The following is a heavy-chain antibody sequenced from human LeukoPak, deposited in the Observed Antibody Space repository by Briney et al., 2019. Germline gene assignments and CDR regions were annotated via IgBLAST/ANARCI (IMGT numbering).Heavy chain of an antibody. CDR2: MNPNSGNT. Sequence: GASVKVSCKASGYTFTSYDINWVRQATGQGLEWMGWMNPNSGNTGYAQKFQGRVTITRNTSISTAYMELSSLRSEDTAVYYCARDRGRYYDFWSGYLRKIHYYYYYMDVWGKGTTVTVSS. CDR1: GYTFTSYD. D-gene: IGHD3-3*01. V-gene: IGHV1-8*03. J-gene: IGHJ6*03. CDR3: ARDRGRYYDFWSGYLRKIHYYYYYMDV.